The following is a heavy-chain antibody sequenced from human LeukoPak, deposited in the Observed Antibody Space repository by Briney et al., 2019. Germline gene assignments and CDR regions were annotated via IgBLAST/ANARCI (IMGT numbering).Heavy chain of an antibody. D-gene: IGHD3-10*01. V-gene: IGHV4-59*01. CDR3: ARDRGTTDYYYYYMDV. CDR1: GGSISSYY. J-gene: IGHJ6*03. Sequence: SETLSLTCTVSGGSISSYYWSWIRQPPGQGLEWIGYIYYSGSTNYNPSLKSRVTISVDTSKNQFSLKLSSVTAADTAVYYCARDRGTTDYYYYYMDVWGKGTTVTVSS. CDR2: IYYSGST.